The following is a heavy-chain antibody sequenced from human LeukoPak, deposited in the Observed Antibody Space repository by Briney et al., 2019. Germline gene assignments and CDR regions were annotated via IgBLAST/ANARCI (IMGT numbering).Heavy chain of an antibody. V-gene: IGHV3-30*03. CDR1: GFTFSSYG. CDR2: ISYDGSNK. Sequence: PGGSLRLSCAASGFTFSSYGMHWVRQAPGKGLEWVAVISYDGSNKYYADSVKGRFTISRDNSKNTLYLQMNSLRAEDTAVYYCARGARDIVVVPAAFDPWGQGTLVTVSS. J-gene: IGHJ5*02. CDR3: ARGARDIVVVPAAFDP. D-gene: IGHD2-2*01.